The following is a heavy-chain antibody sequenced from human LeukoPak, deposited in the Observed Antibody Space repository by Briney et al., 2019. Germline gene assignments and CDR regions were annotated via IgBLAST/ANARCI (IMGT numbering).Heavy chain of an antibody. CDR3: ARDQGDIVVVPAAIQGSEGQPPYFDY. D-gene: IGHD2-2*02. CDR2: ISAYNGNT. J-gene: IGHJ4*02. Sequence: ASVTVSFKASGYTFTSYGISWVRQAPGQGLEWMGWISAYNGNTNYAQKLQGRVTMTTDTSTSTAYMELRSLRSDDTAVYYCARDQGDIVVVPAAIQGSEGQPPYFDYWGQGTLVTVSS. V-gene: IGHV1-18*01. CDR1: GYTFTSYG.